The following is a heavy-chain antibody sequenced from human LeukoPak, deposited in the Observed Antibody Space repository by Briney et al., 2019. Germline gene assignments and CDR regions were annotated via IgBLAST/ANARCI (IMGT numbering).Heavy chain of an antibody. CDR3: ARDGPLRFLEWLDY. CDR2: ISSSSSYI. J-gene: IGHJ4*02. Sequence: GGSLRLSCAASGFTFSSYSMNWVRQAPGKGLEWVSSISSSSSYIYYADSVKGRFTISRDNSKNTLYLQMNSLKAEDTAVYYCARDGPLRFLEWLDYWGQGTLVTVSS. CDR1: GFTFSSYS. V-gene: IGHV3-21*01. D-gene: IGHD3-3*01.